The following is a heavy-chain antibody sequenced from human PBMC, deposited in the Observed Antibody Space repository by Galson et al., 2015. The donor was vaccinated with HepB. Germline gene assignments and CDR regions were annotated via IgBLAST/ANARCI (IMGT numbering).Heavy chain of an antibody. D-gene: IGHD1-26*01. J-gene: IGHJ4*02. CDR2: IWYDGSNK. CDR1: GFTFSSYG. Sequence: SLRLSCAASGFTFSSYGMHWVRQAPGKGLEWVAVIWYDGSNKYYADSVKGRFTISRDNSKNTLYLQMNSLRAEDTVVYYCARGRGGATWGYFDYWGQGTLVTVSS. V-gene: IGHV3-33*08. CDR3: ARGRGGATWGYFDY.